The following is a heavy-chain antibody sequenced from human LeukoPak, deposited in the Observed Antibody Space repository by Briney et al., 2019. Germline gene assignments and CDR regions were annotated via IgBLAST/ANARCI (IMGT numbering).Heavy chain of an antibody. D-gene: IGHD1-26*01. CDR3: ASRTVGATSP. V-gene: IGHV4-39*01. CDR1: GGSISTSSYY. CDR2: IYYSGST. J-gene: IGHJ5*02. Sequence: SETLSLTCTVSGGSISTSSYYWGWIRQPPGKGLEWIGSIYYSGSTYYNPSLKSRVTISVDTSKNQFSLKLSSVTAADTAVYYCASRTVGATSPWGQGTLVTVSS.